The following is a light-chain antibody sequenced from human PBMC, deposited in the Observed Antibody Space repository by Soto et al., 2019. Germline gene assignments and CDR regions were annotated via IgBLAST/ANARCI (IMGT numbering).Light chain of an antibody. J-gene: IGLJ2*01. Sequence: QSVVTQPPSVSGAPGQRVTISCTGSGSNIGLGYDVHWYQQVPGTAPKLLIYGNTNRPSGVPDRFSGSKSGTSASLAITGLQAEDEADYFCQSFDSSLSAVVLGGGTKLTVL. CDR1: GSNIGLGYD. CDR2: GNT. V-gene: IGLV1-40*01. CDR3: QSFDSSLSAVV.